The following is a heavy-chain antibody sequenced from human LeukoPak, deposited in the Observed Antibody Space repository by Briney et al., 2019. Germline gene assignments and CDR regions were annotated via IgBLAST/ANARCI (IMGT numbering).Heavy chain of an antibody. Sequence: TGGSLRLSCAASGFTFSSYAMSWVRQAPGKGLEWVSAISGSGGSTYYADSVKGRFTISRDNSKNTLYLQMNSLRAEDTAVYYCAKDRGVAAAGIVGAFDIWGQGTMVTVSS. D-gene: IGHD6-13*01. CDR3: AKDRGVAAAGIVGAFDI. V-gene: IGHV3-23*01. J-gene: IGHJ3*02. CDR2: ISGSGGST. CDR1: GFTFSSYA.